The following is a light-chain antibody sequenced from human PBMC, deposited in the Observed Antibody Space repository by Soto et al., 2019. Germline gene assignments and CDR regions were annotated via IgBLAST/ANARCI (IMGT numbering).Light chain of an antibody. V-gene: IGLV2-14*01. CDR1: SSDVSGYKY. J-gene: IGLJ1*01. CDR2: EVS. CDR3: SSYTSSSPCV. Sequence: QSALTQPASVSGSPGQSITISCTGTSSDVSGYKYVSWYQQHPGKAPKLMIYEVSNRPSGVSNRFSGSKSGNTASLTISGLQAEDEADYYCSSYTSSSPCVFGTGTKLTVL.